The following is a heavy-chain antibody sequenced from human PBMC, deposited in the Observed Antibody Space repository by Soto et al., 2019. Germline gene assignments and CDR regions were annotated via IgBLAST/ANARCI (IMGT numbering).Heavy chain of an antibody. J-gene: IGHJ4*02. CDR2: ISDGGRST. Sequence: PGGSLRLSCGGSGFRFSDYAMGWVRQAPGKGLEWVSFISDGGRSTYYSDSVKGRFTVSRDNSKNTVYLQLHGLRVEDTAVYFCARTFDFCDRYSPLDYWGQGTLVTVSS. CDR3: ARTFDFCDRYSPLDY. D-gene: IGHD3-16*02. CDR1: GFRFSDYA. V-gene: IGHV3-23*01.